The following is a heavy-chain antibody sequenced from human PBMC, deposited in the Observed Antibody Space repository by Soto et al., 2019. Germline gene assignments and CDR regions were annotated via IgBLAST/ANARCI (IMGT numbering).Heavy chain of an antibody. J-gene: IGHJ6*01. CDR1: GLIFRHFS. Sequence: GGYRRLSCAASGLIFRHFSMSWVRQTPGKGLECVAYINQDGSDKYYMDSVKGRFTISRDNPKSSLYLQMNSLRAEDTAVYYCARGHHGLEFWGQGTTVLVSS. CDR3: ARGHHGLEF. CDR2: INQDGSDK. V-gene: IGHV3-7*01.